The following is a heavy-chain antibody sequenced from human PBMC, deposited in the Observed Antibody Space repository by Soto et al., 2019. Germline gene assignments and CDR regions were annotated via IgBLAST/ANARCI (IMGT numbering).Heavy chain of an antibody. CDR2: IYPGDSDT. J-gene: IGHJ4*02. V-gene: IGHV5-51*01. Sequence: PGESLKISCKGSGYSFTSFWIGWVRQMPGKGLEWMGIIYPGDSDTRYSPSFQGQVTISADKSISTAYLQWSSLKASDTAMYYCARLSTDTAMADYFDYWGQGTLVTVSS. D-gene: IGHD5-18*01. CDR1: GYSFTSFW. CDR3: ARLSTDTAMADYFDY.